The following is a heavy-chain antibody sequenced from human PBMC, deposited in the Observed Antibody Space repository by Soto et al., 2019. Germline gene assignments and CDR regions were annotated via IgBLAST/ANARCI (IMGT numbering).Heavy chain of an antibody. CDR2: IGVAGDT. CDR3: ASGGWGSRWYEGGSRIDY. Sequence: EVQLVESGGGLVQPGGSLRLSCAASGFTFSSYDMHWVRQVAGKGLEWVSAIGVAGDTYYPDSVKGRFTISRANAKNSLYLQMNSRRAEDTAVYYCASGGWGSRWYEGGSRIDYWGQGTLVTVSS. J-gene: IGHJ4*02. D-gene: IGHD6-13*01. CDR1: GFTFSSYD. V-gene: IGHV3-13*01.